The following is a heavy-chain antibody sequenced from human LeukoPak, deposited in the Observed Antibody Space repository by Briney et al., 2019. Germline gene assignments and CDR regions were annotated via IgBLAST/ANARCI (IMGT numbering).Heavy chain of an antibody. CDR2: ISSSSTYI. CDR1: GFTFSSYA. V-gene: IGHV3-21*01. Sequence: GGSLRLSCAAPGFTFSSYAMSWVRQAPGKGLEWVSSISSSSTYIYYADSVKGRFTISRDNAKNSLYLQLNSLRAEDTAVYYCARGGCTTTSCYLFDYWGQGTLVTVSS. CDR3: ARGGCTTTSCYLFDY. D-gene: IGHD2-2*01. J-gene: IGHJ4*02.